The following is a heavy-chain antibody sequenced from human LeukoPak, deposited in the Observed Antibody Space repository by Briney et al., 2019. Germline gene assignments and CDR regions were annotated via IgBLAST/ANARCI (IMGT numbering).Heavy chain of an antibody. V-gene: IGHV4-34*01. D-gene: IGHD3-10*01. J-gene: IGHJ4*02. CDR3: ARTYASGYFDY. CDR1: GGSFSGYY. CDR2: INHSGST. Sequence: SETLSLTCAVYGGSFSGYYWSWIRQPPGKGLEWIGEINHSGSTNYNPSLKSRVTISVDTSKNQFSLKLSSVTAADTAVYYGARTYASGYFDYWGQGTLVTVSS.